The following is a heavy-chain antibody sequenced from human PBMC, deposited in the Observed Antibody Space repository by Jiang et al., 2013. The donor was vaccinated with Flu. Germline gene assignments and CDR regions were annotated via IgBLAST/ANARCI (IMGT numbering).Heavy chain of an antibody. V-gene: IGHV1-46*03. CDR2: INPSGGST. CDR1: GYTFTSYY. CDR3: ARDSLVAVIDLGGYNWFDP. Sequence: GASVKVSCKASGYTFTSYYMHWVRQAPGQGLEWMGIINPSGGSTSYAQKFQGRVTMTRDTSTSTVYMELSSLRSEDTAVYYCARDSLVAVIDLGGYNWFDPWGQGTLVTVSS. D-gene: IGHD3-16*01. J-gene: IGHJ5*02.